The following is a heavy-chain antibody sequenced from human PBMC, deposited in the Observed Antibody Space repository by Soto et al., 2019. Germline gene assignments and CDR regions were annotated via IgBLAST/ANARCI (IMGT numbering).Heavy chain of an antibody. CDR1: GGSFSGYY. CDR3: ARGRSYYDFWSGPRYGMDV. D-gene: IGHD3-3*01. CDR2: INHSGST. J-gene: IGHJ6*02. V-gene: IGHV4-34*01. Sequence: ASETLSLTCAVYGGSFSGYYWSWIRQPPGKGLEWIGEINHSGSTNYNPSLKSRVTISVDTSKNQFSLKLSSVTAADTAVYYCARGRSYYDFWSGPRYGMDVWGQGTTVTVSS.